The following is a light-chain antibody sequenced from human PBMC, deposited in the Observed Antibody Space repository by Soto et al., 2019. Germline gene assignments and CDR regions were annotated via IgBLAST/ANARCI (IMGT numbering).Light chain of an antibody. J-gene: IGKJ4*01. V-gene: IGKV1-39*01. Sequence: DIHMTQSPSALSASLLDRGTITCRASQNIDNYLNWYQQKPGKAPKLLIYATSTLQSGVPSRFSGSGSGTEFTLTISSLQAEDFATYFCQESYTTPAVSFGGGTKVDIK. CDR1: QNIDNY. CDR3: QESYTTPAVS. CDR2: ATS.